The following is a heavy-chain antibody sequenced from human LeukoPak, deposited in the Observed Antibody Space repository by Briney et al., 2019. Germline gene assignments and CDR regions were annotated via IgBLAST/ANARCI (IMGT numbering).Heavy chain of an antibody. Sequence: ASVKVSCKASGYTFTGYYMHWVRQAPGQGLEWMGRINPNSGGTNYAQKLRGRVTMTTDTSTSTAYMELRSLRSDDTAVYYCARALKRITIFGVEWGQGTLVTVSS. J-gene: IGHJ4*02. D-gene: IGHD3-3*01. V-gene: IGHV1-2*06. CDR2: INPNSGGT. CDR1: GYTFTGYY. CDR3: ARALKRITIFGVE.